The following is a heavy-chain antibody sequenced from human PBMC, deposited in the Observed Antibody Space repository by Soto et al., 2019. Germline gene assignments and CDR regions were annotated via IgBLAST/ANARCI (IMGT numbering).Heavy chain of an antibody. V-gene: IGHV3-74*01. J-gene: IGHJ3*02. Sequence: EVQLEESGGGLVQPGGSLRLSCAASGFTFSTYWMHWIRQAPGQGLVWVSRVRPDGAETTYADSVKGRFTISRDNAENTVHLQMNSLRVEDTAVYYCARKMVTTIGTFGFDIWGQGTVVSVSS. CDR3: ARKMVTTIGTFGFDI. D-gene: IGHD4-17*01. CDR1: GFTFSTYW. CDR2: VRPDGAET.